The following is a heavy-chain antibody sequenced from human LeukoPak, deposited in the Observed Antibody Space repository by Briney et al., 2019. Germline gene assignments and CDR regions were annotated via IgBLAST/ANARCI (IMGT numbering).Heavy chain of an antibody. Sequence: GGSLRLSCAASGFSFSSYSMNWVRKAPGKGLKWVSSISSSSSYIYYADSVKGRFTISRDNAKNSLYLQMNSLRAEDTAVYYCARDGCSGGSCYANGGLYGMDVWGQGTTVTVSS. V-gene: IGHV3-21*01. CDR2: ISSSSSYI. CDR1: GFSFSSYS. CDR3: ARDGCSGGSCYANGGLYGMDV. D-gene: IGHD2-15*01. J-gene: IGHJ6*02.